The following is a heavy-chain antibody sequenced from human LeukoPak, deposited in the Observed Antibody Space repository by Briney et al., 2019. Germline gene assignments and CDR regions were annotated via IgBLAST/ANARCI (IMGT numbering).Heavy chain of an antibody. D-gene: IGHD3-3*01. CDR1: GYSISSGYY. CDR2: IYHSAST. V-gene: IGHV4-38-2*01. CDR3: AARALSLVTFGVVRRHWFVP. Sequence: PSETLSLTCAVSGYSISSGYYWGWTRPPPGKGLEWIGRIYHSASTYYNPFLKSRVTISVDASRNQFSLKLSSVTAADTAVYYCAARALSLVTFGVVRRHWFVPWGQGTLVTVSS. J-gene: IGHJ5*02.